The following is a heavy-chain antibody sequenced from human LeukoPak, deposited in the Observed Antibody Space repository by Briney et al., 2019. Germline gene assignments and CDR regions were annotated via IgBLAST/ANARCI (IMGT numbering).Heavy chain of an antibody. V-gene: IGHV1-69*04. D-gene: IGHD3-10*01. CDR1: GGTFSSYA. CDR2: IIPILGIA. CDR3: ASGLWFGELVYYYYGMDV. J-gene: IGHJ6*02. Sequence: SVKVSCKASGGTFSSYAISWVRQAPGQGLEWMGRIIPILGIANYAQKFQGRVTITADKSTSTAYMELTSLRSEDTAVYYCASGLWFGELVYYYYGMDVWGQGTTVTVSS.